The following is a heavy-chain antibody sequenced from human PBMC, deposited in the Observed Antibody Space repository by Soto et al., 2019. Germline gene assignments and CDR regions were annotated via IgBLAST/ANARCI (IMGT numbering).Heavy chain of an antibody. CDR1: GGSISSGGYY. Sequence: QVQLQESGPGLVKPSQTLSLTCTVSGGSISSGGYYWSWIRQHPGKGLEGIGYIYYSGSTYYNPSLKSRVTISVDTSKNQFSLKLSSVTAADTAVYYCARDRGGYSYGFPPSFDYWGQGTLVTVSS. D-gene: IGHD5-18*01. CDR2: IYYSGST. J-gene: IGHJ4*02. V-gene: IGHV4-31*03. CDR3: ARDRGGYSYGFPPSFDY.